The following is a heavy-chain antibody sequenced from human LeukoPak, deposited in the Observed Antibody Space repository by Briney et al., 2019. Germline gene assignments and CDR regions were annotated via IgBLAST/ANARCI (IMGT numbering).Heavy chain of an antibody. Sequence: GGSLRLSCAASGFSFRDFWMIWVRQAPGKGLEWVANINQGGSVKYYVDSVKGRFTISRDDAESSLYVQMNSLRDEDTAVYYCARFGYSGWNLEYWGQGTLVTVSS. J-gene: IGHJ4*02. CDR1: GFSFRDFW. CDR2: INQGGSVK. V-gene: IGHV3-7*01. D-gene: IGHD5-12*01. CDR3: ARFGYSGWNLEY.